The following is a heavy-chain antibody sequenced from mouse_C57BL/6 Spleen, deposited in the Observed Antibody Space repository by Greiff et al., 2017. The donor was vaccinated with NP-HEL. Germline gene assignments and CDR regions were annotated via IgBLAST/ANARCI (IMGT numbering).Heavy chain of an antibody. D-gene: IGHD2-1*01. CDR1: GYTFTSYW. J-gene: IGHJ2*01. CDR3: ARGDGNYSGFFDY. Sequence: QVQLQQPVAELVRPGTSVKLSCKASGYTFTSYWMHWVKQRPGQGLEWIGVIDPSDSYTNYNQKFKGKATLTVDTSSSTAYMQLSSLTSEDSAVDYCARGDGNYSGFFDYWGQGTTLTVSS. V-gene: IGHV1-59*01. CDR2: IDPSDSYT.